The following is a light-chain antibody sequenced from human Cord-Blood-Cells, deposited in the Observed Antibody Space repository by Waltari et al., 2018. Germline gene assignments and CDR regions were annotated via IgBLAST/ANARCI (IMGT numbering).Light chain of an antibody. J-gene: IGLJ2*01. Sequence: TQPRSVSGSPGQSVTISCTGISSDVGGYNYVSWYQQHPGKAPKLMIYDVSKRPSGVPDRFSGSKSGNTASLTISGLQAEDEADYYCCSYAGSVVFGGGTKLTVL. CDR3: CSYAGSVV. CDR2: DVS. V-gene: IGLV2-11*01. CDR1: SSDVGGYNY.